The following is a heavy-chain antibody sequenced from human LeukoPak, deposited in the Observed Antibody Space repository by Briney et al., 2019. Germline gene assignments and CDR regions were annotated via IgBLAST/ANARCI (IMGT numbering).Heavy chain of an antibody. Sequence: SQTLSLTCTVSGGSISSGSYYWSWIRQPAGKGLEWVGRIYTSGSTNYNPSLKSRVTISVETSKNQFSLKLSSVTAADTAVYYCARDGWAVVGHYFDYWGQGTLVTVSS. CDR3: ARDGWAVVGHYFDY. V-gene: IGHV4-61*02. CDR1: GGSISSGSYY. CDR2: IYTSGST. D-gene: IGHD1-26*01. J-gene: IGHJ4*02.